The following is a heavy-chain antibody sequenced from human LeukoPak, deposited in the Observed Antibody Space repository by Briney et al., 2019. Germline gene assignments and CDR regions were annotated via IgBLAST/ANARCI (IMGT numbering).Heavy chain of an antibody. D-gene: IGHD2-8*01. CDR2: VNPNSGNT. CDR3: ARSRCNTNGVCSAPYYYYGMDV. CDR1: GYTFTSYD. Sequence: ASVKVSCKASGYTFTSYDINWVRQAIRQGLEWMGWVNPNSGNTGYAQKFQGRVTMTRNTSISTAYMELTSLRSEDTAVYYCARSRCNTNGVCSAPYYYYGMDVWGQGTTVTVSS. V-gene: IGHV1-8*01. J-gene: IGHJ6*02.